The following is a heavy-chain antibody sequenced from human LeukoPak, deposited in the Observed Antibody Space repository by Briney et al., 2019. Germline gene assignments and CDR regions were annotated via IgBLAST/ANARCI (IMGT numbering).Heavy chain of an antibody. CDR1: GFAFSGCD. Sequence: GGSLKLSCAASGFAFSGCDMHWVRQASGKGLEWVGRITTKANRYATAYSASLKGRFTISRDDSKDTAYLQTNSLRTEDTAVYYCTTYKSGHYWGQGTLVTVSS. J-gene: IGHJ4*02. V-gene: IGHV3-73*01. D-gene: IGHD3-3*01. CDR2: ITTKANRYAT. CDR3: TTYKSGHY.